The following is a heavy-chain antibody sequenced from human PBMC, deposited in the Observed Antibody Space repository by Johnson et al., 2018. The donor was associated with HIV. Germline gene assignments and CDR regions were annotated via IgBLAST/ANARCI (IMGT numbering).Heavy chain of an antibody. V-gene: IGHV3-30*02. Sequence: QMQLVESGGGVVQPGGSLRLSCAASGFTFSSYGMHWVRQAPGKGLEWVAFIRYDGSNKYYADSVKGRFTISRDNSKNTLYLQMNSLRAEDTAVYYCARKKATVFSTTSTNYAFDIWGQGTMVTVSS. CDR2: IRYDGSNK. J-gene: IGHJ3*02. CDR3: ARKKATVFSTTSTNYAFDI. D-gene: IGHD1-1*01. CDR1: GFTFSSYG.